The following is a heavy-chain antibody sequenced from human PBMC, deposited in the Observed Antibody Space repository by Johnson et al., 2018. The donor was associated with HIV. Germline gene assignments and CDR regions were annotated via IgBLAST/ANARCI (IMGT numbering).Heavy chain of an antibody. Sequence: EVQLVESGGGLVQPGRSLRLSCVASGFTFDDYAMHWVRQAPGEGLEWVSGISWNSGNIDYADSVKGRFTISRDNSKNTLYLQMNSLRAEDTAVYYCAKGSAGYSSSRGAFDIWGQGTMVTVSS. D-gene: IGHD6-13*01. CDR1: GFTFDDYA. V-gene: IGHV3-9*01. CDR2: ISWNSGNI. J-gene: IGHJ3*02. CDR3: AKGSAGYSSSRGAFDI.